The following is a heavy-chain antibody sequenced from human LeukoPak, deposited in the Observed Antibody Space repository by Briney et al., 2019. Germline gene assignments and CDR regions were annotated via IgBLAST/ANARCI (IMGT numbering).Heavy chain of an antibody. Sequence: SQTLSLTCTVSSGSISSGDYYWSWIRQPPGKGLEWIGYIYYSGSTDYNPSLKSRVTISVDTSKNQFSLKLSSVTAADTAVYYCARPDDSNTHFDYWGQGTLVTVSS. J-gene: IGHJ4*02. CDR1: SGSISSGDYY. V-gene: IGHV4-30-4*08. D-gene: IGHD4-11*01. CDR3: ARPDDSNTHFDY. CDR2: IYYSGST.